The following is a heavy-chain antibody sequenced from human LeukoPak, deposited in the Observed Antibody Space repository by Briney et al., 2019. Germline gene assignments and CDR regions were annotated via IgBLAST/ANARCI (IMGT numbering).Heavy chain of an antibody. CDR3: ARGAGTVTKDDAFDI. J-gene: IGHJ3*02. CDR2: INPSGGST. Sequence: ASVKVSCKASGYTFTSYYMHWVRQAPGQGLEWMGIINPSGGSTSYAQKFQGRVTMTRDTSTSTVYMELSSLRSEDTAVYYCARGAGTVTKDDAFDIWGQGTMVTVSS. V-gene: IGHV1-46*01. D-gene: IGHD4-17*01. CDR1: GYTFTSYY.